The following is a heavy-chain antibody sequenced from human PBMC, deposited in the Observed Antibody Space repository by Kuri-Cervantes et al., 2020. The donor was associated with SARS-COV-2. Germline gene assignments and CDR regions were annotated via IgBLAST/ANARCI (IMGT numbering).Heavy chain of an antibody. CDR3: AKDSSGYYYYFDY. CDR2: ISYDGSNK. D-gene: IGHD5-12*01. V-gene: IGHV3-30*18. CDR1: GFTFSSYG. Sequence: GGSLRLSCAASGFTFSSYGMHWVRQAPGKGLEWVAVISYDGSNKYYADSVKGRFTISRDNSKNTLYLQMNSLRAEDTAVYCCAKDSSGYYYYFDYWGQGTLVTVSS. J-gene: IGHJ4*02.